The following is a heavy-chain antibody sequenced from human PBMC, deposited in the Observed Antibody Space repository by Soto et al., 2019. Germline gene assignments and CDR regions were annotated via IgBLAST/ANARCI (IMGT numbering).Heavy chain of an antibody. CDR1: GFTFSSYS. V-gene: IGHV3-21*01. CDR3: ARDTNFYASGSGVDY. Sequence: EVQVVESGGGLVKPGGSLRLSCAASGFTFSSYSMSWVRQAPGKGLEWVSSITSSSNYIHYTESVQGRFTISRDNAKSSLYLQMNRLRAEDTALYYCARDTNFYASGSGVDYWGQGTLVTVSS. CDR2: ITSSSNYI. J-gene: IGHJ4*02. D-gene: IGHD3-10*01.